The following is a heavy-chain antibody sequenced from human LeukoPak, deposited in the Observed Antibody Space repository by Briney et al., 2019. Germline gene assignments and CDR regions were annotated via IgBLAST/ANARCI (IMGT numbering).Heavy chain of an antibody. CDR2: ISSSGSTM. Sequence: GGPLRLSCAASGFTFSSYGMHWVRQAPGKGLEWVSYISSSGSTMYFADSVKGRFTISRDNAKNSLYLQMNSLRAEDTAVYYCARHRTYFYDSNAYYLDYWGQGTLVTVSS. J-gene: IGHJ4*02. CDR1: GFTFSSYG. D-gene: IGHD3-22*01. CDR3: ARHRTYFYDSNAYYLDY. V-gene: IGHV3-48*04.